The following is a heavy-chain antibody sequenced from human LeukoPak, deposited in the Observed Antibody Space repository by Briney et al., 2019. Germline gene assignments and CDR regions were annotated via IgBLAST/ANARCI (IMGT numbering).Heavy chain of an antibody. CDR2: ISSSSSYI. CDR1: GFTFSSYS. V-gene: IGHV3-21*01. D-gene: IGHD3-22*01. CDR3: AREIKYYYDSSGYLPFDY. Sequence: GGSLRLSCAASGFTFSSYSMNWVRQAPGKGLEWVSSISSSSSYIYYADSVKGRSTISRDNAKNSLYLQMNSLRAEDTAVYYCAREIKYYYDSSGYLPFDYWGQGTLVTVSS. J-gene: IGHJ4*02.